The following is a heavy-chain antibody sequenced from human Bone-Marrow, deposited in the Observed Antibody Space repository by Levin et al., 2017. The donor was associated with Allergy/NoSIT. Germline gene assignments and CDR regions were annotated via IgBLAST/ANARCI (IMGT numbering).Heavy chain of an antibody. CDR2: IYSNGNT. V-gene: IGHV4-39*01. D-gene: IGHD4-23*01. Sequence: SETLSLICTVSGGSISDTDYYWGWIRQPPGKGLEWIGTIYSNGNTYHNPSLKSRVTIFVDTSKNQFSVRLTSVTAADTAVYYCARHLSGNSFIPNCFDPWGQGTLVTVSS. CDR3: ARHLSGNSFIPNCFDP. CDR1: GGSISDTDYY. J-gene: IGHJ5*02.